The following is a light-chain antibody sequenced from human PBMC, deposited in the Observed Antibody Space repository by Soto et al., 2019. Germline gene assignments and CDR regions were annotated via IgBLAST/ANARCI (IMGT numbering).Light chain of an antibody. Sequence: DIQMTQSPSSVSASVGDRVTITCRASQAISSWLVWYQQKPGKAPKLLIYKASTLPSGVPSRFSGSASGTDFPLPISGLQPEDFATYYCQQASSFPFTFGGGTEVEIK. CDR3: QQASSFPFT. CDR1: QAISSW. J-gene: IGKJ4*01. CDR2: KAS. V-gene: IGKV1-12*01.